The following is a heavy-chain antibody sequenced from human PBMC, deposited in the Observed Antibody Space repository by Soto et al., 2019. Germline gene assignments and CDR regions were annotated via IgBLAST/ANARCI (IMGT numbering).Heavy chain of an antibody. J-gene: IGHJ6*02. CDR3: ARVHSGWSSGHGLDV. CDR1: GYTFTGYY. Sequence: ASVKVSCKASGYTFTGYYMHWVRQAPGQGLEWMGWINPNSGGTNYAQKVQGRVTMTRTTSISTPYMELSRLRSDDTAVYYCARVHSGWSSGHGLDVWGQGTTVTVSS. V-gene: IGHV1-2*02. D-gene: IGHD6-19*01. CDR2: INPNSGGT.